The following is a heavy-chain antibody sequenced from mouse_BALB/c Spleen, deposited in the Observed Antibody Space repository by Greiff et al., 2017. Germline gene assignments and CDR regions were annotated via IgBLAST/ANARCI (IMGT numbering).Heavy chain of an antibody. Sequence: QVQLQQSGAELVRPGTSVKISCKASGYTFTNYWLGWVKQRPGHGLEWIGDIYPGGGYTNYNEKFKGKATLTADTSSSTAYMQLSSLTSEDSAVYFCARGGNYASFAYWGQGTLVTVSA. D-gene: IGHD2-1*01. CDR1: GYTFTNYW. CDR2: IYPGGGYT. CDR3: ARGGNYASFAY. J-gene: IGHJ3*01. V-gene: IGHV1-63*02.